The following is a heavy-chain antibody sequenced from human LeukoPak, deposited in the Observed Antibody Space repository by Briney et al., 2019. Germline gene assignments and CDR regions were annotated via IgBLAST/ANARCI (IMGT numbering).Heavy chain of an antibody. CDR3: AADSTPFYYDCMDV. Sequence: SVKVSCKGSGFTFTSSAVQWVRQARRQRREWGGWIVVGSGNTNYAQKFQERVTITRDMSTSTAYMELSGLRSEDTAVYYCAADSTPFYYDCMDVWGKGTTVTVSS. CDR1: GFTFTSSA. J-gene: IGHJ6*03. V-gene: IGHV1-58*01. CDR2: IVVGSGNT.